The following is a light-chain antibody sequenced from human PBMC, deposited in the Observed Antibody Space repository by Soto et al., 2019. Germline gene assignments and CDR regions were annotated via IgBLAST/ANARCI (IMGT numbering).Light chain of an antibody. CDR2: DSS. Sequence: EIVLTQSPATLSLSPGDRATLSCRASQSVSSYLAWYQQKPGQAPRLLIYDSSNRATGIPARFSGSGSGTDFALSISSLVPEGVAVYYCQQRSDWPLTFGGGTKVEI. J-gene: IGKJ4*01. CDR1: QSVSSY. V-gene: IGKV3-11*01. CDR3: QQRSDWPLT.